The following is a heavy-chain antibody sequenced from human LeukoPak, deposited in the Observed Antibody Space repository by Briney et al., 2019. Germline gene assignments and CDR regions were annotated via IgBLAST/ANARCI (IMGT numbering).Heavy chain of an antibody. CDR3: ARDWGDYYDSSGPSYPVGAFDI. D-gene: IGHD3-22*01. Sequence: PAASVKVSCKASGYTFTSYYMHWVRQAPGQGLEWMGIINPSGGSTSYAQKFQGRVTMTRDTSTSTVYMELSSLRSEDTAVYYCARDWGDYYDSSGPSYPVGAFDIWGQGTMVTVSS. V-gene: IGHV1-46*01. CDR1: GYTFTSYY. J-gene: IGHJ3*02. CDR2: INPSGGST.